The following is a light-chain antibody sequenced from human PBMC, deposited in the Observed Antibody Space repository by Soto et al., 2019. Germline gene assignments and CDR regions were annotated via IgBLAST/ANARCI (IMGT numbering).Light chain of an antibody. CDR2: DAS. CDR3: QQRSNWPPFT. J-gene: IGKJ3*01. Sequence: EIVLTQSPATLSLSPGERATLSCRASQSVSSYLAWYQQKPGQGPRLLIYDASNRATGIPARFSGSGSGTDFTLTISSLEPEDFAFYYCQQRSNWPPFTFGPGTKVDIK. V-gene: IGKV3-11*01. CDR1: QSVSSY.